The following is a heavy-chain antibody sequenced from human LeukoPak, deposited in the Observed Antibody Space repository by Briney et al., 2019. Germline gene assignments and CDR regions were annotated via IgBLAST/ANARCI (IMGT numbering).Heavy chain of an antibody. CDR2: INHSGST. V-gene: IGHV4-34*01. Sequence: PSETLSLTCAVYGESFSDYYWSWIRQPPGKGLEWIGEINHSGSTNYSPSLKSRVTISVNTSKNQFSLKLTSVTAADTAVYYCARDFLGAGTVGATSGYWGQGTLVTVSS. D-gene: IGHD1-26*01. CDR1: GESFSDYY. J-gene: IGHJ4*02. CDR3: ARDFLGAGTVGATSGY.